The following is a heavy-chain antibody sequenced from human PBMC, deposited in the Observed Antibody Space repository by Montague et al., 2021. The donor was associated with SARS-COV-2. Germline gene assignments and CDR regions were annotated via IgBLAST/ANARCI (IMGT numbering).Heavy chain of an antibody. Sequence: SLSLSWAASGFTFTDYTMNWVRQVPGKGLEWVSGINWNGGDTGYADSVKGRLTISRDNAKNSLHLQMNSLRDEDTAFYYCARVKVGATIDYWGQGTLVTVSS. V-gene: IGHV3-20*04. CDR2: INWNGGDT. CDR1: GFTFTDYT. J-gene: IGHJ4*02. D-gene: IGHD1-26*01. CDR3: ARVKVGATIDY.